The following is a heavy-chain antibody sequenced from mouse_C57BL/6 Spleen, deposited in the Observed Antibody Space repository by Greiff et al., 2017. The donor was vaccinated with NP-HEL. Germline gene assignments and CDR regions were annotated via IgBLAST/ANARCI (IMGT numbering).Heavy chain of an antibody. D-gene: IGHD2-4*01. V-gene: IGHV5-6*01. CDR1: GFTFSSYG. CDR2: ISSGGSYT. Sequence: EVKLVESGGDLVKPGGSLKLSCAASGFTFSSYGMSWVRQTPDKRLEWVATISSGGSYTYYPDSVKGRFTISRDNAKNTLYLQMSSLKSEDTAMYYCARHDYDGGYAMDYWGQGTSVTVSS. CDR3: ARHDYDGGYAMDY. J-gene: IGHJ4*01.